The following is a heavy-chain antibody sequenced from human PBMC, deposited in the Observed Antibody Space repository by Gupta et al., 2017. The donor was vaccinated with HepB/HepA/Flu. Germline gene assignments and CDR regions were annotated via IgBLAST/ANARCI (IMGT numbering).Heavy chain of an antibody. CDR1: GFTFRSYG. CDR2: ISHDGSNK. V-gene: IGHV3-30*18. D-gene: IGHD3-10*01. Sequence: QVQLVESGGGVVQPGRSLRLSCAASGFTFRSYGMYWVRQAPGKGLGWVAVISHDGSNKYYADFGKGRFTISRDNSKDTLYLQMIGLRTEDTAVYYCAKAYGSGNRYYYYGMDVWGQGTTVTVSS. J-gene: IGHJ6*01. CDR3: AKAYGSGNRYYYYGMDV.